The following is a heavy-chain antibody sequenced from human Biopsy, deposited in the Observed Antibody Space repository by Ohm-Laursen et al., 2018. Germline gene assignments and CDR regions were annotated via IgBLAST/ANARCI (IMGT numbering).Heavy chain of an antibody. CDR2: ISSSGNTE. J-gene: IGHJ1*01. CDR3: VTEVGGVSSWYNN. V-gene: IGHV3-11*01. D-gene: IGHD6-13*01. CDR1: GFSFADYY. Sequence: GSLRLSCTANGFSFADYYMSWIRQAPGKGLDWVSYISSSGNTEKYADSVKGRFTISRNNAKQSVHLQMNSLRAEDTAVYYCVTEVGGVSSWYNNWGQGILVTVSS.